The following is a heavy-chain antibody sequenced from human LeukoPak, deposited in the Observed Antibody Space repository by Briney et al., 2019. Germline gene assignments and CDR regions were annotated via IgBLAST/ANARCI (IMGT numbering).Heavy chain of an antibody. V-gene: IGHV4-34*01. CDR3: ARGRQEVSMIVVVMTAVSYYLDV. CDR1: GGSFSGYY. D-gene: IGHD3-22*01. J-gene: IGHJ6*03. Sequence: SETLSLTCAVYGGSFSGYYWTWIRQAPGKGLEWIGEINPSGRISYNPSLKSRLTISVDASKNQFSLNLRSLTAADTAVYYCARGRQEVSMIVVVMTAVSYYLDVSGKGTTVTVS. CDR2: INPSGRI.